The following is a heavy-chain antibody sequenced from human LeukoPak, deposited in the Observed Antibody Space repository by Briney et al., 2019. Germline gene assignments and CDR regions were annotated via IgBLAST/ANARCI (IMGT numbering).Heavy chain of an antibody. V-gene: IGHV3-48*03. J-gene: IGHJ4*02. CDR1: GFTFSSYE. D-gene: IGHD3-10*01. Sequence: GGSLRLSCAASGFTFSSYEMNWVRQAPGKGLEWVSYISSSGCTIYYADSVKGRFTISRDNAKNSLYLQMNSLRAEDTAVYYCASGGTPNYYYGSGSYYSYWGQGTLVTVSS. CDR2: ISSSGCTI. CDR3: ASGGTPNYYYGSGSYYSY.